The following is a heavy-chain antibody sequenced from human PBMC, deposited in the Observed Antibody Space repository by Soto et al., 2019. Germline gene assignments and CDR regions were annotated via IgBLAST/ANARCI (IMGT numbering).Heavy chain of an antibody. J-gene: IGHJ5*02. D-gene: IGHD2-21*02. CDR1: GGTVGSSHW. V-gene: IGHV4-4*01. CDR2: VYHTGDT. CDR3: AREIVTAGGNNYFDP. Sequence: LSLTFGVSGGTVGSSHWWSWVRQSPGRGLEWIGNVYHTGDTNFNPSLQSRVTFSVDKSNNQFSLRLTSVTAADTAVYFCAREIVTAGGNNYFDPWGPGTLVTVSS.